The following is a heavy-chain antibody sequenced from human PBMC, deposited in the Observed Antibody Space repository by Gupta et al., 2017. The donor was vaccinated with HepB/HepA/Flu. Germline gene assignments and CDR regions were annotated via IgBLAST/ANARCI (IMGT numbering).Heavy chain of an antibody. J-gene: IGHJ4*01. D-gene: IGHD3-9*01. CDR2: VTHTGNT. CDR1: GGSINSRAW. V-gene: IGHV4-4*01. CDR3: ARGAGYYSTDYFDS. Sequence: QVQLQESGPGLVKSAGTLFLTCTVSGGSINSRAWWNWGRQTPGEGLECIGEVTHTGNTVYNPALNGRVTISTDLSRSQFSLKLSSLTAADTAIYCCARGAGYYSTDYFDSWGHGILVTVSS.